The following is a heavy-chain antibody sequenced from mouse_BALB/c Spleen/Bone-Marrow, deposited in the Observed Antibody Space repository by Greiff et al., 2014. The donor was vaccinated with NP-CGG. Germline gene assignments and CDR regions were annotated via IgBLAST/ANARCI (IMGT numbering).Heavy chain of an antibody. Sequence: EVQLQQSGTELVKPGASVKLSCTASGFNIKDTYMHWVKQRPEQGLEWIGRIDPANGNTSYDPKFQGKATITADTSSNTAYLQLTSLTSEDTAVYYCARAYYYGSSYYVMDYWGQGTSVTVSS. CDR3: ARAYYYGSSYYVMDY. D-gene: IGHD1-1*01. CDR1: GFNIKDTY. J-gene: IGHJ4*01. V-gene: IGHV14-3*02. CDR2: IDPANGNT.